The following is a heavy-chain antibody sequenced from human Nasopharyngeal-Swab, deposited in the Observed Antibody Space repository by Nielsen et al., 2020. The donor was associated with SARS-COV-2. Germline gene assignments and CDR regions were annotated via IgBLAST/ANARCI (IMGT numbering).Heavy chain of an antibody. Sequence: GESLKISCAASGFTFSNAWMSWVRQAPGKGLEWVGRIKSKTDGGTTDYAAPVKGRFTISRDDSKNTLYLQMISLKTEDTAVYYCTTDYYYGDSTVFDYWGQGTLVTVSS. D-gene: IGHD4-17*01. CDR2: IKSKTDGGTT. CDR3: TTDYYYGDSTVFDY. CDR1: GFTFSNAW. V-gene: IGHV3-15*01. J-gene: IGHJ4*02.